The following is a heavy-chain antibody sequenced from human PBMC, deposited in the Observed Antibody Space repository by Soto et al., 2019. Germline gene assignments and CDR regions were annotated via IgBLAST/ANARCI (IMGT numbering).Heavy chain of an antibody. CDR2: IIPIFGTA. J-gene: IGHJ5*02. Sequence: ASVKVSCKASGGTFSSYAISWVRQAPGQGLEWMGGIIPIFGTANYAQKFQGRVTITADESTSTAYMELSSLRSEDTAVYYCATDLVDGKTNWFDPWGQGTLVTVSS. CDR3: ATDLVDGKTNWFDP. V-gene: IGHV1-69*13. CDR1: GGTFSSYA. D-gene: IGHD6-19*01.